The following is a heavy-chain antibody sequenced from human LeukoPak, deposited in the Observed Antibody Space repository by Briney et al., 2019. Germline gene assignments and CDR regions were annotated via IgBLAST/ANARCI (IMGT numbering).Heavy chain of an antibody. CDR2: MNPNSGNT. D-gene: IGHD4-17*01. Sequence: GSSVKVSRKASRYTFTSYDINSVRQATGQRLAWMGGMNPNSGNTGYAQKFQGRVTITRNTSISTAYMELSSLRSEDTAVYYCARVSRTVTTRGKYFQHWGQGTLVTVSS. J-gene: IGHJ1*01. CDR3: ARVSRTVTTRGKYFQH. CDR1: RYTFTSYD. V-gene: IGHV1-8*03.